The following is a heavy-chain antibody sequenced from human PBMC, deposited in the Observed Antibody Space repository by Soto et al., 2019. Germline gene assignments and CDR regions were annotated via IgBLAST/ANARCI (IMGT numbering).Heavy chain of an antibody. V-gene: IGHV1-3*01. CDR3: ARDLSSSWYWY. D-gene: IGHD6-13*01. Sequence: ASVKVSCKASGYTFTSYAMHWVRQAPGQRLEWMGWINDGNGNTKYSQKFRGRFTITRDTSASTAYMELSSLRSEDTAVYYCARDLSSSWYWYWGQGTLVTVSS. J-gene: IGHJ4*02. CDR2: INDGNGNT. CDR1: GYTFTSYA.